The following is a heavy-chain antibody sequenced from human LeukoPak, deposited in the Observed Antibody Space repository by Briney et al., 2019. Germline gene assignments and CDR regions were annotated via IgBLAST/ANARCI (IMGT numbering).Heavy chain of an antibody. J-gene: IGHJ4*02. CDR2: INPSGGST. CDR3: ARGGSTGIFDY. Sequence: GGSLRLSCAASGYTFTSHYMHWVRQAPGQGLEWMGTINPSGGSTSYAQKFQGRVTMTRDTSTSTVYMEVSSLTSEDTAVYYCARGGSTGIFDYWGQGALVTVSP. CDR1: GYTFTSHY. V-gene: IGHV1-46*03. D-gene: IGHD3-10*01.